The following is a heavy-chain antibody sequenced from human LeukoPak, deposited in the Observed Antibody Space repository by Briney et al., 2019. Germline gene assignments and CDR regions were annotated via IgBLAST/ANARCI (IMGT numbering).Heavy chain of an antibody. D-gene: IGHD2-2*01. Sequence: GGSLRLSCAASGFTFSNAWMTWVRQAPGKGLEWVGRIYRNADGGTTDYAAPVKGRFTISRDDSKNTLYLQMNSLKTEYTAVYYCTTDSYCSTTTCYASSNYYYGLDAWGQGTSVTVSS. J-gene: IGHJ6*02. V-gene: IGHV3-15*05. CDR1: GFTFSNAW. CDR2: IYRNADGGTT. CDR3: TTDSYCSTTTCYASSNYYYGLDA.